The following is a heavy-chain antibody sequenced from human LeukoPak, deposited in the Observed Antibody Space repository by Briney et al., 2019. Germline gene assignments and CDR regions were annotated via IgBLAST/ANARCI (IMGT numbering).Heavy chain of an antibody. D-gene: IGHD1-26*01. V-gene: IGHV1-69*05. CDR3: ATYAGATSAFDI. Sequence: SVKVSCKASGGTLSSYAISWVRQAPGQGLEWMGGIIPIFGTANYAQKFQGRVTITTDESTSTAYMELSSLRSEDTAVYYCATYAGATSAFDIWGQGTMVTVSS. J-gene: IGHJ3*02. CDR2: IIPIFGTA. CDR1: GGTLSSYA.